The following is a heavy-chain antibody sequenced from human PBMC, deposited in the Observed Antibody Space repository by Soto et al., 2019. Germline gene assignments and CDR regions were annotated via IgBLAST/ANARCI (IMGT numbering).Heavy chain of an antibody. CDR3: SRASPGDLYGMYV. D-gene: IGHD2-21*02. CDR1: GFTFSNYY. Sequence: EVQLVESGGGLVKPGGSLRLSCVASGFTFSNYYMYWVRQAPEKGLEWVSSISGNSAYIYYTGSLKGRFTIARDNANNTHFLQMNGLRTDDRAVYFGSRASPGDLYGMYVWGQGTTVTVSS. V-gene: IGHV3-21*01. CDR2: ISGNSAYI. J-gene: IGHJ6*02.